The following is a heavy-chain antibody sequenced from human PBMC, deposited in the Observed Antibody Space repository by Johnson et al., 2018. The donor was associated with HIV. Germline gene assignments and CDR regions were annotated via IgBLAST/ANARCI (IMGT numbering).Heavy chain of an antibody. J-gene: IGHJ3*02. CDR1: GFTFDDYG. V-gene: IGHV3-20*04. D-gene: IGHD6-13*01. CDR3: AREFGQQLGTVGAFDI. Sequence: VQLVESGGGVIRPGGSLRLACEASGFTFDDYGMSWVRQAPGKGLEWVSGFNWNGDNTGYADSVKGRFTISRDNAKNSLYLQMNSLRAEDTAVYYCAREFGQQLGTVGAFDIWGQGTMVTVSS. CDR2: FNWNGDNT.